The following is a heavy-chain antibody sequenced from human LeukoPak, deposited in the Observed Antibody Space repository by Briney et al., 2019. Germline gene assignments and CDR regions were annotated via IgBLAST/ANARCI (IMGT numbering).Heavy chain of an antibody. CDR3: ARAEQRYCSNISCYLGACDI. CDR1: GFTFSSYA. Sequence: QTGGSLRLSCAASGFTFSSYAMHWVRQAPGKGLEWVAVISYDGSNKYYADSVKGRFIISRDNSKNTLYLQVNSLRAEDTAVYYCARAEQRYCSNISCYLGACDIWGQGTKVTVSS. CDR2: ISYDGSNK. D-gene: IGHD2-2*01. V-gene: IGHV3-30-3*01. J-gene: IGHJ3*02.